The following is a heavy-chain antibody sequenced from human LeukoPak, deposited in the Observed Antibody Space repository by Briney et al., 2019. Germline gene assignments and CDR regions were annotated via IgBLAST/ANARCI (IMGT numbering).Heavy chain of an antibody. V-gene: IGHV3-23*01. Sequence: PGGSLRLSCAAPGFTFSSYAMSWVRQAPGKGLEWVSAISGSGGSTYYADSVKGRFTISRDNSKNTLYLQMNSLRAEDTAVYYCAGDITMVRGVIINWGQGTLVTVSS. D-gene: IGHD3-10*01. CDR1: GFTFSSYA. CDR2: ISGSGGST. CDR3: AGDITMVRGVIIN. J-gene: IGHJ4*02.